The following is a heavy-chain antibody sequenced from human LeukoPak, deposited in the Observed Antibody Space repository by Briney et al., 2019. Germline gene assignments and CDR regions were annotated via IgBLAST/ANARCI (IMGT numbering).Heavy chain of an antibody. J-gene: IGHJ4*02. Sequence: GGSLRLSCAASGFTFSSYAMSWVRQAPGKGLEWVSAISGSGGSTYSADSVKGRFTIFRDNSKNTLYLQMNSLRAEDTAVYYCAKARSGYCSGGSCFDYWGQGTLVTVSS. CDR2: ISGSGGST. D-gene: IGHD2-15*01. V-gene: IGHV3-23*01. CDR1: GFTFSSYA. CDR3: AKARSGYCSGGSCFDY.